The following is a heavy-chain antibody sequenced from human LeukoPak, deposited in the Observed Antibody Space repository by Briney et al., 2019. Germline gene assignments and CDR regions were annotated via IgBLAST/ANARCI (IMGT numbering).Heavy chain of an antibody. D-gene: IGHD6-6*01. Sequence: GGSLRLSCTASGFTFSNYNMNWVRQAPGKGLEWVSYISSSSTIYYADSVKGRFIISRDNAKNSLYLQINSLRDEDTAVYYCAREHSSSSGSVSDYWGQGTLVTVSS. V-gene: IGHV3-48*02. CDR1: GFTFSNYN. J-gene: IGHJ4*02. CDR2: ISSSSTI. CDR3: AREHSSSSGSVSDY.